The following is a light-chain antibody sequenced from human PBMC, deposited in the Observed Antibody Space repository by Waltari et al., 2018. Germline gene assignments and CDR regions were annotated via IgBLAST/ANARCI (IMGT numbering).Light chain of an antibody. CDR2: WAS. J-gene: IGKJ4*01. CDR1: QSVLYSSNNKNY. Sequence: DIVMTQSPDSLAVSRGERATINLKPRQSVLYSSNNKNYLAWYQQKPGQPPKLLIYWASTRESGVPDRFSGSGSGTDFTLTIGSLQAEDVAVYYCQQYYSAPFTFGGGTKVEIK. CDR3: QQYYSAPFT. V-gene: IGKV4-1*01.